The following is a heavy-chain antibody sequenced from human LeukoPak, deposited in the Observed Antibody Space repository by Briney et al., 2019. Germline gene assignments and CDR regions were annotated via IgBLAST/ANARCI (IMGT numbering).Heavy chain of an antibody. D-gene: IGHD4-23*01. J-gene: IGHJ4*02. CDR2: ISTFNGNT. Sequence: ASVKVSCKASGYAFRNYGLAWLRRAPGQGLQWLGWISTFNGNTNHAQILQDRVTMTTDTSTNPANSELRSLRSDDTAVYYCARRHLIGNGYFDHWGQGTLVTVSS. CDR3: ARRHLIGNGYFDH. CDR1: GYAFRNYG. V-gene: IGHV1-18*01.